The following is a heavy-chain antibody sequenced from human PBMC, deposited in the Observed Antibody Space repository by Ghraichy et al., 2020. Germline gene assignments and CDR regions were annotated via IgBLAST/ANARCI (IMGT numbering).Heavy chain of an antibody. Sequence: SETLSLTCTVSVGSISSGDYYWSWIRQPPGKGLEWIGHISYSGSTFYNPSLKSRITISVDMSRNQFSLKLTSVTAADTAVYYCARFPLRRLPFDYWGQGSLVTVSS. V-gene: IGHV4-30-4*08. CDR3: ARFPLRRLPFDY. CDR1: VGSISSGDYY. D-gene: IGHD1-1*01. CDR2: ISYSGST. J-gene: IGHJ4*02.